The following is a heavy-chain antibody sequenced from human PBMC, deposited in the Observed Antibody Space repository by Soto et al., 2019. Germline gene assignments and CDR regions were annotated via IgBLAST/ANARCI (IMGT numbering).Heavy chain of an antibody. Sequence: PGGSLRLSCQVSGFTFGSYAMSWVRQAPGKGLEWVALVQSNHVTYYADSVRGRFTVSRDNSKNTLYLQMDSLRVEDTARYYCAKWLRGGSYYCDFWGQGAMVTVSS. CDR1: GFTFGSYA. CDR3: AKWLRGGSYYCDF. CDR2: VQSNHVT. D-gene: IGHD3-10*01. J-gene: IGHJ4*02. V-gene: IGHV3-23*01.